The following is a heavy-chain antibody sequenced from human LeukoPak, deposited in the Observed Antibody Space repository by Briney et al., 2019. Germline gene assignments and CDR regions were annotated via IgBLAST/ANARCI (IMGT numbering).Heavy chain of an antibody. Sequence: GGSLRLSCAVSGITLSNYGMSWVRQAPGKGLEWVAGISDSGGNTNYADSVKGRFTISRDNPKNSLYLQMNSLRAEDTAVYFCAKRGVVIRVILVGFHKEAYYFDSWGQGALVTVSS. D-gene: IGHD3-22*01. CDR1: GITLSNYG. J-gene: IGHJ4*02. CDR3: AKRGVVIRVILVGFHKEAYYFDS. V-gene: IGHV3-23*01. CDR2: ISDSGGNT.